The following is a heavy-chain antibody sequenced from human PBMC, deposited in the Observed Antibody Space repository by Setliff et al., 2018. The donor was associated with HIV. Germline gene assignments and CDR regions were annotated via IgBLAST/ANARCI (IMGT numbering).Heavy chain of an antibody. Sequence: SETLSLTCTVSGGSISSSFHYWGWIRQPPGKGLEWIASLYYSGNTYYNPSLKSRVTMSVDTSKNQFSLRLNSVTAADTALYYCARALRDGSTDAFDIWGQGTMVTVSS. CDR2: LYYSGNT. D-gene: IGHD5-12*01. CDR3: ARALRDGSTDAFDI. J-gene: IGHJ3*02. V-gene: IGHV4-39*07. CDR1: GGSISSSFHY.